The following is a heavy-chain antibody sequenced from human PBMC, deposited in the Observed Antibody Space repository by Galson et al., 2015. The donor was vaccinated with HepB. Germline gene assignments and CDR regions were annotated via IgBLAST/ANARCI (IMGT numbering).Heavy chain of an antibody. CDR2: IYYSGST. CDR1: GGSISNYY. CDR3: ARVAPSVAAAAAFDI. V-gene: IGHV4-39*01. J-gene: IGHJ3*02. Sequence: SETLSLTCNVSGGSISNYYWGWIRQPPGKGLEWIGSIYYSGSTYYNPSLKSRVTISVDTSKNQFSLKLSSVTAADTAVYYCARVAPSVAAAAAFDIWGQGTMVTVSS. D-gene: IGHD6-13*01.